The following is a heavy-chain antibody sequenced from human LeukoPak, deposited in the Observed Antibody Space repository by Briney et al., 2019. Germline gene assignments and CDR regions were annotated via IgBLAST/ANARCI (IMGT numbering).Heavy chain of an antibody. CDR1: GFTVSSNY. J-gene: IGHJ4*02. D-gene: IGHD3-3*01. Sequence: GGSLRLSCAASGFTVSSNYMSWVRQAPGKGLEWVSGISAGATRTYYAGSVKGRFTISRDNSMNTLYLHMNSLRAEDTAVYYCAKYAMREIFFGDYWGQGTLVAVSS. V-gene: IGHV3-53*01. CDR3: AKYAMREIFFGDY. CDR2: ISAGATRT.